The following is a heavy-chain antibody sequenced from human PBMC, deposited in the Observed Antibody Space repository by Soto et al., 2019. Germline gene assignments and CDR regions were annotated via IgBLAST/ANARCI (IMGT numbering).Heavy chain of an antibody. CDR3: AREGAVAAGAFDI. Sequence: VQLVQSGGEVKKPGASVKVSCTASSYTFTDYGISWVRQVPGQGLEWMGWISAYNGDTKYAQNLQGRVTMTTDTSTSTVYMELSSLRSEDTAVYYCAREGAVAAGAFDIWGQGTMVTVSS. V-gene: IGHV1-18*01. J-gene: IGHJ3*02. D-gene: IGHD6-19*01. CDR1: SYTFTDYG. CDR2: ISAYNGDT.